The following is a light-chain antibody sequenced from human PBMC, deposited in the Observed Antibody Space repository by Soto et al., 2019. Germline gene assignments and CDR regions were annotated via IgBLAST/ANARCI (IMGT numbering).Light chain of an antibody. CDR2: DAS. J-gene: IGKJ2*01. Sequence: EIVLTQSPATLSLSPGERATLSGRASQSVNSYLAWYQQRPGQAPRLLIYDASSRATGIAARFSGSGSGTDFSLTTSSLEPEDFAVYYLQQRSDWPRTLGQGTKLE. V-gene: IGKV3-11*01. CDR1: QSVNSY. CDR3: QQRSDWPRT.